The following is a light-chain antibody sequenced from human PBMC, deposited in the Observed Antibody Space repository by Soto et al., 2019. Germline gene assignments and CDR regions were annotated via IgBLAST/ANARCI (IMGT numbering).Light chain of an antibody. J-gene: IGKJ5*01. Sequence: EIVLTQSPGTLSLSPGERATLPCRASQSVSSSYLAWYQQKPGQAPRLLIYGASSRATGIPDRFSGSGSGTDFTLTISSLEPEDFAVYYCQQRSNWPPITFGQGTRLEIK. CDR1: QSVSSSY. CDR3: QQRSNWPPIT. CDR2: GAS. V-gene: IGKV3D-20*02.